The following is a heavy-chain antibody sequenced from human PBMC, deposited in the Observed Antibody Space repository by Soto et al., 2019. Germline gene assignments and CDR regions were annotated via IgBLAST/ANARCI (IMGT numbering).Heavy chain of an antibody. CDR3: ARAVAWGAFDI. Sequence: GGSLRLSCAASGFTFSSYDMHWVRQATGKGLEWVSAIGTAGDTYYPGSVKGRFTISRENAKNSLYLQMNSLRAGDTAVYYCARAVAWGAFDIWGQGTMVTVSS. J-gene: IGHJ3*02. CDR2: IGTAGDT. V-gene: IGHV3-13*01. CDR1: GFTFSSYD. D-gene: IGHD7-27*01.